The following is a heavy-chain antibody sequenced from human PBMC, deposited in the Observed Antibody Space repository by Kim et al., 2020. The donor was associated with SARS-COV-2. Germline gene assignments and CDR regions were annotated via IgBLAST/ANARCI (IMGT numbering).Heavy chain of an antibody. CDR2: INTNTGNP. CDR1: GYTFSTYA. D-gene: IGHD3-10*01. V-gene: IGHV7-4-1*02. Sequence: ASVRVSCKASGYTFSTYAMNWVRQAPGQGLEWMGWINTNTGNPTYAQGFTGRFVFSLDTSVSTAYLQISSLKAEDTAVYYCARNYRLFDYWGQGTLVTVSA. J-gene: IGHJ4*02. CDR3: ARNYRLFDY.